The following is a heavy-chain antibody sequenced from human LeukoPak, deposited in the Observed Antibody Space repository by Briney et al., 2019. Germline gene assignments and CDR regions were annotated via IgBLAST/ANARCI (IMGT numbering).Heavy chain of an antibody. CDR1: GFTFSNAW. J-gene: IGHJ1*01. V-gene: IGHV3-15*01. Sequence: GGSLRLSCAASGFTFSNAWMSWVRQAPGRGLEWVGRIKSKTCGRTTDYAAPVKGRFTISRDDSKNTLYLQMNSLKTEDTAVYYCTTDSCAVLDRYFQHWGQGTLVTVSS. CDR3: TTDSCAVLDRYFQH. CDR2: IKSKTCGRTT. D-gene: IGHD6-6*01.